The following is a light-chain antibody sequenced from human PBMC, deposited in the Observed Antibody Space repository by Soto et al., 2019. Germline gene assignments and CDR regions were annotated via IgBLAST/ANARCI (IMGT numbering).Light chain of an antibody. V-gene: IGKV3-15*01. J-gene: IGKJ2*01. CDR1: QSVASN. CDR2: GAS. CDR3: QQYHNWPPQYT. Sequence: EIVMTQSPASLSVSPGDGATLSCRASQSVASNVAWYQQKPGQGPRLLIHGASTRAVGVPARFSGSGSGTDFSLTIPSLQSEDSAVYYCQQYHNWPPQYTFGQGTKLQIK.